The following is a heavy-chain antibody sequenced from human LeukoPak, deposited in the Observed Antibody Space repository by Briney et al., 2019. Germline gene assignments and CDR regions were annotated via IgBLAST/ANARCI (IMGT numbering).Heavy chain of an antibody. CDR2: INHSGST. Sequence: SETLSLTCAVYGGSFSGYYWSWIRQPPGKGLEWIGEINHSGSTNYNPSLKSRATISVDTSKNQSSLKLSSATAADTGVYYCARGQAYYDFWSGYYYFDYWGQGTLVTVSS. J-gene: IGHJ4*02. CDR3: ARGQAYYDFWSGYYYFDY. D-gene: IGHD3-3*01. CDR1: GGSFSGYY. V-gene: IGHV4-34*01.